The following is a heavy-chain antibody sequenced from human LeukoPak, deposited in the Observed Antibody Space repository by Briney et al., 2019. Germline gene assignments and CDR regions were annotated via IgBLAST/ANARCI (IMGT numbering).Heavy chain of an antibody. CDR3: ARRVSSGWYDY. V-gene: IGHV4-59*08. J-gene: IGHJ4*02. D-gene: IGHD6-19*01. CDR2: IYYSGST. Sequence: SETLSLTCTVSGRSISSYYWSWIRQPPGKGLEWIGYIYYSGSTNYNPSLKSRVTISVDTSKNQFSLKLSSVTAADTAVYYCARRVSSGWYDYWGQGTLVTVSS. CDR1: GRSISSYY.